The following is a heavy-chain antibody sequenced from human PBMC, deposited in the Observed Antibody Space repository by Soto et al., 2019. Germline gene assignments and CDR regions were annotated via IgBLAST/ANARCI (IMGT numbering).Heavy chain of an antibody. CDR3: ARVPDR. V-gene: IGHV4-30-2*01. Sequence: QVQLQESGSGLVKPSQTLSLTCAVSGGSISSGGYSWIWIRQPPGKGLEWIGYIYHSGSTYYNPSLKTRITISVDRSKNQSSLKLSSVTAADTAVYYGARVPDRWGQGTLVTVSS. J-gene: IGHJ5*02. D-gene: IGHD2-2*01. CDR1: GGSISSGGYS. CDR2: IYHSGST.